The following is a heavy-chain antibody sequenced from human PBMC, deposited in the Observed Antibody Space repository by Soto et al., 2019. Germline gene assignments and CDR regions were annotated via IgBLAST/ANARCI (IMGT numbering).Heavy chain of an antibody. V-gene: IGHV3-30*18. CDR2: ISYDGSNK. CDR3: AKVAYSYGNGFDY. D-gene: IGHD5-18*01. Sequence: GSLRLYCAASVFTFSSYGMHWVRQAPGKGLEWVAVISYDGSNKYYADSVKGRFTISRDNSKNTLYLQMNSLRAEDTAVYYCAKVAYSYGNGFDYWGQGTLVTVSS. CDR1: VFTFSSYG. J-gene: IGHJ4*02.